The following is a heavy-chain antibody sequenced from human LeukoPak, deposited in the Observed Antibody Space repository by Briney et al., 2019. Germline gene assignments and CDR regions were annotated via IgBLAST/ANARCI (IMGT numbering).Heavy chain of an antibody. CDR3: VKSGSYYEAFDY. Sequence: SETLSLTCIVSGYSISSNYYWGWIRQPPGKGLEWIGSIYHSGSTFYNPSLKSRLTISVDTSKNQFSLKLSSVTAVDTAVYYCVKSGSYYEAFDYWGQGTLVSVSS. J-gene: IGHJ4*02. V-gene: IGHV4-38-2*02. CDR2: IYHSGST. CDR1: GYSISSNYY. D-gene: IGHD1-26*01.